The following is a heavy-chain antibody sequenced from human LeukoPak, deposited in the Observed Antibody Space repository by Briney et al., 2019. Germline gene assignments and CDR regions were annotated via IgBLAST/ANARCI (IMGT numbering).Heavy chain of an antibody. V-gene: IGHV1-69*05. CDR2: IIPIFGTA. CDR3: ARAYCGGDCYNPFDY. D-gene: IGHD2-21*02. CDR1: GGTFSSYA. J-gene: IGHJ4*02. Sequence: SVKVSCKASGGTFSSYAISWVRQAPGQGLGWMGGIIPIFGTANYAQKFQGRVTITTDESTSTAYMELSSLRSEDTAVYYCARAYCGGDCYNPFDYWGQGTLVAVSS.